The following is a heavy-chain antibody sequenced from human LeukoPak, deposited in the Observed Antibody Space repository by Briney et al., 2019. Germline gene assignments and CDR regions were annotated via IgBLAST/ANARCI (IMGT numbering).Heavy chain of an antibody. CDR1: GGSISTYY. CDR3: ARESGLWQKYNYGMDV. Sequence: PSETLSLTCTVSGGSISTYYWSWIRQPAGKGLEWMGRIYTSGSTNYNPSLKSRVTMSVDTSKNQFSLKLSSLTAADTAVYYCARESGLWQKYNYGMDVWGQGTTVTVSS. V-gene: IGHV4-4*07. CDR2: IYTSGST. J-gene: IGHJ6*02. D-gene: IGHD2-8*02.